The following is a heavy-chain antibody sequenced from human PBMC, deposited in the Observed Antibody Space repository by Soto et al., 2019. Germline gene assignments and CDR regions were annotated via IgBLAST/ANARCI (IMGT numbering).Heavy chain of an antibody. CDR1: GFTISSYV. V-gene: IGHV3-30*18. Sequence: GGSLILSCAASGFTISSYVMHWVRQAPGKGLEWVAVISYDGSNKYYADSVKGRFTISRDNSKNTLYLQMNSLRAEDTAVYYCAKGEAYDILTGTDAFDIWGQGTMVTVSS. CDR3: AKGEAYDILTGTDAFDI. J-gene: IGHJ3*02. D-gene: IGHD3-9*01. CDR2: ISYDGSNK.